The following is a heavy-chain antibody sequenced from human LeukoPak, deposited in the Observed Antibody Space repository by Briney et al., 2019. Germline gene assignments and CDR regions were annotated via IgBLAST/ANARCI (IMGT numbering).Heavy chain of an antibody. V-gene: IGHV5-10-1*01. CDR2: IDPSDSYT. D-gene: IGHD6-13*01. CDR1: GYSFTSYW. CDR3: ACATDIASAGTDY. Sequence: GESLKISCKGSGYSFTSYWITWVRQMPGKGLEWMGRIDPSDSYTTYSPSFQGHVTISADKSIGTAYLQWNNLKASDTALYYCACATDIASAGTDYWGQGTLVTVSS. J-gene: IGHJ4*02.